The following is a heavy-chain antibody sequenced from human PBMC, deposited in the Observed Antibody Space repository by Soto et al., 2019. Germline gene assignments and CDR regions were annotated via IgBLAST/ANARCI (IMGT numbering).Heavy chain of an antibody. J-gene: IGHJ6*02. Sequence: ASVKVSCTASGYTFTSYGISWVRQAPGQGLEWMGWISAYNGNTNYAQKLQGRVTMTTDTSTSTAYMELRSLRSDDTAVYYCARSGYYYGSGRPNYYYYGMDVWGQGTTVTVSS. CDR3: ARSGYYYGSGRPNYYYYGMDV. CDR1: GYTFTSYG. D-gene: IGHD3-10*01. CDR2: ISAYNGNT. V-gene: IGHV1-18*01.